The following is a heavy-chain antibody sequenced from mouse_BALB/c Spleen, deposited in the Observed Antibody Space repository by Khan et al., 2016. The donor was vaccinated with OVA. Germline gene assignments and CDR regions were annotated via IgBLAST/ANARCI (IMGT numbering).Heavy chain of an antibody. CDR1: GFTFSNFG. Sequence: EVELVESGGDLVQPGGSRKLSCAASGFTFSNFGMHWIRQAPEKGLEWVAYISGDSNTIYYADTVKGRFTISRDNPRNTLFLQMTSLRSEDTAMYYCARSYFYGYYFDQWGQGTTLTVS. CDR3: ARSYFYGYYFDQ. J-gene: IGHJ2*01. V-gene: IGHV5-17*02. CDR2: ISGDSNTI. D-gene: IGHD1-1*01.